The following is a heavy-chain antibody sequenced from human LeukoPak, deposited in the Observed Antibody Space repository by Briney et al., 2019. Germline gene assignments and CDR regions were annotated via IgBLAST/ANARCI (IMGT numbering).Heavy chain of an antibody. D-gene: IGHD3-10*01. CDR3: ARDLGPITMVRGVSIDY. CDR2: IWYDGSNK. Sequence: PGGSLRLSCAASGFTFSSYGMHWVRQAPGKGLEWVAVIWYDGSNKYYADSVKGRFTISRDNSKNTLYLQMNSLRAEDTAVYYCARDLGPITMVRGVSIDYWGQGTLVTVSS. CDR1: GFTFSSYG. J-gene: IGHJ4*02. V-gene: IGHV3-33*08.